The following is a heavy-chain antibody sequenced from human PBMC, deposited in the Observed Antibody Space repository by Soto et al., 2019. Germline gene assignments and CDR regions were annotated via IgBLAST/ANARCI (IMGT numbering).Heavy chain of an antibody. CDR3: ARRAVAEDFDY. CDR2: IYYGGST. J-gene: IGHJ4*02. Sequence: SETLSLTCTVSGGSISSYYWSWIRRPPGKGLEWIGYIYYGGSTNYNPYLKSRVTMSVDTSKNQFSLKLSSVTAADTAVYYCARRAVAEDFDYWGQGTLVTVSS. V-gene: IGHV4-59*08. CDR1: GGSISSYY. D-gene: IGHD6-19*01.